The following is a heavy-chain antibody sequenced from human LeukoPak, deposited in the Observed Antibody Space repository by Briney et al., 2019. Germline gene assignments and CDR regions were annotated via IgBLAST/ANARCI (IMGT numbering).Heavy chain of an antibody. V-gene: IGHV3-66*01. CDR3: AREISSGLAPLGYFDY. J-gene: IGHJ4*02. D-gene: IGHD6-19*01. CDR2: IYSGGTT. CDR1: GFTVSSNH. Sequence: GGSLRLSCAASGFTVSSNHMSWVRQAPGKGLEWVSVIYSGGTTYYADSVEGRFTISGDNSRNTLYLQMNSLRAEDTAVYYCAREISSGLAPLGYFDYWGQGTLVTVSS.